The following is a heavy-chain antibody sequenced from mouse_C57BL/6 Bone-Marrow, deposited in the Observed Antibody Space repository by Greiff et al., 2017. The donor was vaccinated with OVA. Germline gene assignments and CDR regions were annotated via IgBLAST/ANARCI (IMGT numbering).Heavy chain of an antibody. Sequence: VQLQQSGTVLARPGASVKMSCKTSGYTFTSYWMHWVKQRPGQGLEWIGAIYPGNSDTSYNQKFKGKAKLTAVTSASTAYMELSSLTNEDSAVYYCTYYYGAYWGQGTLVTVSA. D-gene: IGHD1-1*01. J-gene: IGHJ3*01. CDR2: IYPGNSDT. V-gene: IGHV1-5*01. CDR3: TYYYGAY. CDR1: GYTFTSYW.